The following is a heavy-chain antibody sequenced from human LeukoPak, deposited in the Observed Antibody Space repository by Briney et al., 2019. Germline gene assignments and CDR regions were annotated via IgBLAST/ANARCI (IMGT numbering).Heavy chain of an antibody. CDR3: ARGRKQLLGY. Sequence: PSQTLSLTCTVSGGSISSGGYYWSWIRQPPGKGLEWIGYIYHSGSTYYNPSLKSRVTISVDRSKNQFSLKLSSVTAADTAVYYCARGRKQLLGYWGQGTLVTVSS. D-gene: IGHD6-13*01. V-gene: IGHV4-30-2*01. J-gene: IGHJ4*02. CDR1: GGSISSGGYY. CDR2: IYHSGST.